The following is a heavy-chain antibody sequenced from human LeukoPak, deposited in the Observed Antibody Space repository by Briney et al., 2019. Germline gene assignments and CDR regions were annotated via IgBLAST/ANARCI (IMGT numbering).Heavy chain of an antibody. V-gene: IGHV3-53*01. CDR1: GFTVSSNY. Sequence: PGGSLRLSCAASGFTVSSNYMSWVRQAPGKGLEWVSVIYSGGSTYYADSVKGRFTISRDNSKNTLYLQMNSLRAEDTAVYYCARAHDYGGNSGFDYWGQGTLVTVSS. CDR2: IYSGGST. CDR3: ARAHDYGGNSGFDY. J-gene: IGHJ4*02. D-gene: IGHD4-23*01.